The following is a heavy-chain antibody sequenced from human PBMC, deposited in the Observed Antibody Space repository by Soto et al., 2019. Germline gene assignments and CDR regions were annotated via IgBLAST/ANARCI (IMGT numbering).Heavy chain of an antibody. V-gene: IGHV1-69*13. CDR1: GGTFSSYA. J-gene: IGHJ4*02. Sequence: GASVKVSCKASGGTFSSYAISWVRQAPGQGLEWMGGIIPIFGTANYAQKFQGRVTITADESTSTAYMELSSLRSEDTAVYYCARDRVTMIVVVEYGFDYWGQGTLVTVSS. D-gene: IGHD3-22*01. CDR2: IIPIFGTA. CDR3: ARDRVTMIVVVEYGFDY.